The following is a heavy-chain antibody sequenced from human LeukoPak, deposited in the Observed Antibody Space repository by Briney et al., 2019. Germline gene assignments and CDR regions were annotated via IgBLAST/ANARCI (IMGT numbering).Heavy chain of an antibody. J-gene: IGHJ4*02. Sequence: GGSLRLSCAASGFTFSSYAMHWVRQAPGKGLEWVAVISYDGSNKYYADSVKGRFTISRDNSKNTLYLQMNSLRAEDTAVYYWARDHGWGLSPGGYWGQGTLVTVSS. CDR1: GFTFSSYA. CDR2: ISYDGSNK. CDR3: ARDHGWGLSPGGY. V-gene: IGHV3-30-3*01. D-gene: IGHD3-16*02.